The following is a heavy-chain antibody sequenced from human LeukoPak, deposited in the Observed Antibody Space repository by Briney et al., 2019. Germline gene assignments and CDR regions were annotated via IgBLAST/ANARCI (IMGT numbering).Heavy chain of an antibody. CDR2: IKQDGSEK. CDR1: GFTFSSYW. J-gene: IGHJ3*02. Sequence: GGSLRLSCAASGFTFSSYWMSWVRQAPGKGLEWVANIKQDGSEKYYVDSVKGRFTISRDNSKNTLSLQMNSLRLEDTAVYYCAKDSWSKNGIFDPFDIWGQGTMVTVSS. V-gene: IGHV3-7*03. CDR3: AKDSWSKNGIFDPFDI. D-gene: IGHD1-14*01.